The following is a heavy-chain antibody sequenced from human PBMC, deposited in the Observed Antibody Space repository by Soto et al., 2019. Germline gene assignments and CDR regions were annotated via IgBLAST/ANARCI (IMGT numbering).Heavy chain of an antibody. V-gene: IGHV4-59*01. CDR3: ARAYYDFWSGYWRWFDP. Sequence: SLTCTVSGGSMSNYYWSWIRQPPGKGLEWIGYIYYSGSTNYNPSLKSRVTISVDTSKNQFSLKLSSVTAADTAVYYCARAYYDFWSGYWRWFDPWGQGTLVTVSS. J-gene: IGHJ5*02. CDR2: IYYSGST. CDR1: GGSMSNYY. D-gene: IGHD3-3*01.